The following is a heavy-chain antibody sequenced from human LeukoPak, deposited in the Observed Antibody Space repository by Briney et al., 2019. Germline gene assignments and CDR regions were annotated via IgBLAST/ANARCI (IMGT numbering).Heavy chain of an antibody. CDR2: VFDNGTI. V-gene: IGHV4-39*01. CDR1: GASINSSNHF. D-gene: IGHD2-15*01. CDR3: AYTPSYDLFEF. J-gene: IGHJ4*02. Sequence: SETLSLTCAVSGASINSSNHFWGWIRQPPGKALEWIGTVFDNGTIYYRQSLKTRVTISVDSSKNQFSLNLRPLTAADTAVYYCAYTPSYDLFEFWGQGTLVTVSS.